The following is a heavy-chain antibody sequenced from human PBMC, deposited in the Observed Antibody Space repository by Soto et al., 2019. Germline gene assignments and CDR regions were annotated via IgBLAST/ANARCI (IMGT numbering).Heavy chain of an antibody. CDR2: TTWNSDII. D-gene: IGHD6-19*01. Sequence: EVQLVESGGGLVQPGRSLRLSCTASGFTFDEYAMHWVRQPLGKGLEWVSGTTWNSDIIAYADSVKGRFTISRDNAKNSLYLQMNSLRAEDTAFNYCVRVNASGPYYSGMDVWGQGTTVTVSS. J-gene: IGHJ6*02. CDR3: VRVNASGPYYSGMDV. V-gene: IGHV3-9*01. CDR1: GFTFDEYA.